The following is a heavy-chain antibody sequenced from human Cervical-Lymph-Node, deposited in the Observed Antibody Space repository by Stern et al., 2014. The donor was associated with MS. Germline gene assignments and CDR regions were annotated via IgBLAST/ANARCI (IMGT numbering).Heavy chain of an antibody. CDR3: TTRDNYGDY. Sequence: EVQLVESGGGLVKPGGSLRLSCAVSASTFSAYSINWVRHAPGQGLEWVASIRGGTGSTYYADYVKGRFAISRDNDKKSLYLHMTTLRVEDTAIYYCTTRDNYGDYWGQGTLVTVSP. J-gene: IGHJ4*02. V-gene: IGHV3-21*01. CDR2: IRGGTGST. D-gene: IGHD3-16*01. CDR1: ASTFSAYS.